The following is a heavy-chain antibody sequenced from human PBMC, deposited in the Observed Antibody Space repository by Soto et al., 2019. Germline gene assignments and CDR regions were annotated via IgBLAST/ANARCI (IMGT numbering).Heavy chain of an antibody. Sequence: EVQLVESGGGLVQPGGSLRLSCAASGFTFSSYSMNWVRQAPGKVLEWVSYISSSSSTIYYPDSVKVRFTISRDNAKNSLYLQMNSLRAEDTAVYYCARHPERIAEIGWFDPWGQGTLVTVSS. CDR1: GFTFSSYS. J-gene: IGHJ5*02. CDR3: ARHPERIAEIGWFDP. V-gene: IGHV3-48*01. CDR2: ISSSSSTI. D-gene: IGHD6-13*01.